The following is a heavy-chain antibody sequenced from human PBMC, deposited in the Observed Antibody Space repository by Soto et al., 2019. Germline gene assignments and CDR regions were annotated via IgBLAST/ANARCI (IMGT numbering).Heavy chain of an antibody. CDR1: GFTFSSYG. Sequence: QVQLVESGGGVVQPGRSLRLSCAASGFTFSSYGMHWVRQAPGKGLEWVAVISYDGSNKYYADSVKGRFTISRDNSKNTLYLQMNSLRAEDTAVYYCAKDQLGQDRGVYGMDVWGQGTTVTVSS. CDR3: AKDQLGQDRGVYGMDV. D-gene: IGHD6-6*01. J-gene: IGHJ6*02. CDR2: ISYDGSNK. V-gene: IGHV3-30*18.